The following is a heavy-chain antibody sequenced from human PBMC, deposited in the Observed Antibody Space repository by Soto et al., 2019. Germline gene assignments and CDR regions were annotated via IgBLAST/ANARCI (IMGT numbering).Heavy chain of an antibody. V-gene: IGHV3-21*01. CDR1: GFYFITYS. D-gene: IGHD3-22*01. CDR2: ISSSAVYI. Sequence: EVQLVESGGGPVRPGGSLKLSSAACGFYFITYSLSWFRKAPGKGLEWVASISSSAVYIDYADSVKGRFTISRDNANNSLYLQMNSLRAEDTATYYCVRDGLDYYDTERLYFDNWGQGTLVTVSS. CDR3: VRDGLDYYDTERLYFDN. J-gene: IGHJ4*02.